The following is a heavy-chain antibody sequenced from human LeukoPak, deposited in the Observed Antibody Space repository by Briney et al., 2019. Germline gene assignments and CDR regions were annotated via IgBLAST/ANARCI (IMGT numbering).Heavy chain of an antibody. CDR3: ARLYSGSYYERDY. J-gene: IGHJ4*02. CDR1: GGSISSGDYY. Sequence: SQTLSLTCTVSGGSISSGDYYWSWIRQPPGKAREWIGTIYYGGSTYYNPSLKSRVTTSVDTSKNQFSLRLSSVTAADTAVYYCARLYSGSYYERDYWGQGTLVTVSS. CDR2: IYYGGST. D-gene: IGHD1-26*01. V-gene: IGHV4-39*01.